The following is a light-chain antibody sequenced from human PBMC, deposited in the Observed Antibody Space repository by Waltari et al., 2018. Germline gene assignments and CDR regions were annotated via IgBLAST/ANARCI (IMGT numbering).Light chain of an antibody. CDR1: ESVLYSSNNKNH. CDR3: QQYYNTPLT. J-gene: IGKJ4*01. Sequence: DIVMTQSPESLAVSLGERATINCKTSESVLYSSNNKNHLAWYQQKPGQPPKLHLYWASTRKSGVPERFSGSGSETDFTLTVTSLQAEDVAVYYCQQYYNTPLTFGGGTKVEIK. V-gene: IGKV4-1*01. CDR2: WAS.